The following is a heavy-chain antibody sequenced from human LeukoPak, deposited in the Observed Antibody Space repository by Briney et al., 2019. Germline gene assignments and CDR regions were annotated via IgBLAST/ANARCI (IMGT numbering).Heavy chain of an antibody. CDR1: GGSFSAYY. CDR2: INHSGST. V-gene: IGHV4-34*01. CDR3: ASVEMATTNFNC. J-gene: IGHJ4*02. Sequence: SETLSLTCAVYGGSFSAYYWRWIRQPPGKGLEWIGEINHSGSTNHNPSLKSRVTISVDTSKNEFSLKLSSVSAADTAVYYCASVEMATTNFNCWGQGALVTVSS. D-gene: IGHD5-24*01.